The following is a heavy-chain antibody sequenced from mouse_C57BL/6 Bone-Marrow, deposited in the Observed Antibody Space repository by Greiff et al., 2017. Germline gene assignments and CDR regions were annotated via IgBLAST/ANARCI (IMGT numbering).Heavy chain of an antibody. J-gene: IGHJ1*03. CDR2: SRNKANDYTT. Sequence: EVQGVESGGGLVQSGRSLRLSCATSGFTFSDFYMEWVRQAPGKGLEWIAASRNKANDYTTEYSASVKGRFIVSRDTSQSILYLQMNALRAEDTAIDYWARLSLLWYFDVWGTGTTVTVSS. CDR3: ARLSLLWYFDV. V-gene: IGHV7-1*01. CDR1: GFTFSDFY.